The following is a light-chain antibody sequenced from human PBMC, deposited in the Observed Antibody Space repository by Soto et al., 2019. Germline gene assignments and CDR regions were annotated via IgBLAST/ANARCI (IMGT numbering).Light chain of an antibody. CDR3: QQYNNWLWT. V-gene: IGKV3-15*01. Sequence: EIVMTQSPATLSVSPGERATLSCRASQSVSSNLAWYQHKPGQAPRLLIYGASTRSTGIPARFSGSGSGTECTLTISSLQSEDFAVYYGQQYNNWLWTFGQGTKGELK. J-gene: IGKJ1*01. CDR1: QSVSSN. CDR2: GAS.